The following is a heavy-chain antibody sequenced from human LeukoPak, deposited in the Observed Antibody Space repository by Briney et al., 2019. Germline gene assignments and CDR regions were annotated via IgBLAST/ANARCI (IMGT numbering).Heavy chain of an antibody. J-gene: IGHJ6*03. D-gene: IGHD4-11*01. CDR2: ISSSSSTI. CDR1: GFTFSSHS. CDR3: ARGDTVTTNYYYYYMDV. Sequence: PGGSLRLSCAASGFTFSSHSMNWVRQAPGKGLEWVSYISSSSSTIYYADSVRGRFTISRDNAKNSLYLQMNSLRAEDTAVYYCARGDTVTTNYYYYYMDVWGRRTTVTVSS. V-gene: IGHV3-48*01.